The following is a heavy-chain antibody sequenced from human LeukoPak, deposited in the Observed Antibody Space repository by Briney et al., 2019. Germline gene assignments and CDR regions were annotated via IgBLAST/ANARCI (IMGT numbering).Heavy chain of an antibody. J-gene: IGHJ4*02. CDR1: GCPFSSSSYC. D-gene: IGHD1-14*01. CDR2: IYYSGRT. Sequence: SETLSLTCTVSGCPFSSSSYCWGWIRQPPGKGLEWMWSIYYSGRTYYSPYLKSRLTKSVDTSKNPFSLKLSSVTAADPAVYDCARAYNPYSFDYRGQGTLVTVSS. V-gene: IGHV4-39*07. CDR3: ARAYNPYSFDY.